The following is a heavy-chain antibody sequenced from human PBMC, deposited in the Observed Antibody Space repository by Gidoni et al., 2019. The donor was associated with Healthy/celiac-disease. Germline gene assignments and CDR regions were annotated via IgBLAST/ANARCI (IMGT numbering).Heavy chain of an antibody. D-gene: IGHD3-16*02. Sequence: QVQLQESGPGLVKPSQTLSLTCTVSGGSISSGGYYWSWIRQHPGKGLEWIGYIYYRGSTYYNPSLKSRVTISVDTSKNQFSLKLSSVTAADTAVYYCARLSDDYVWGSYRSFDYWGQGTLVTVSS. CDR2: IYYRGST. CDR3: ARLSDDYVWGSYRSFDY. J-gene: IGHJ4*02. CDR1: GGSISSGGYY. V-gene: IGHV4-31*03.